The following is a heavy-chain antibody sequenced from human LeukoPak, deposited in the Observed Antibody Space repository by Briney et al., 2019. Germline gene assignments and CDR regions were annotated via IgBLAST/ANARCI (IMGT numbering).Heavy chain of an antibody. D-gene: IGHD3-22*01. J-gene: IGHJ4*02. CDR1: GFTFNRYA. CDR3: ARSEAYYYDSSGYFDY. Sequence: RTGGSLRLSCAASGFTFNRYAMTWVRQAPGKGLEWVSAISGSGGNTYYADSVKGRFTISRDNSKNTLYLQMNSLRAEDTAVYYCARSEAYYYDSSGYFDYWGQGTLVTVSS. CDR2: ISGSGGNT. V-gene: IGHV3-23*01.